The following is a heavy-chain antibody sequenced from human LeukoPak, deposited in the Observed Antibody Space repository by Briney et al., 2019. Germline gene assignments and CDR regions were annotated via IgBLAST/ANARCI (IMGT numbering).Heavy chain of an antibody. CDR3: ARDETYDYYYYMDV. CDR2: INWNGSST. CDR1: GFTFDDYG. V-gene: IGHV3-20*04. J-gene: IGHJ6*03. Sequence: EGSLRLSCAASGFTFDDYGMSWVRQAPGKGLEWVSGINWNGSSTGYADSVKGRFTISRDNAKNSLYLQMNSLRAEDTALYYCARDETYDYYYYMDVWGKGTTVTVSS.